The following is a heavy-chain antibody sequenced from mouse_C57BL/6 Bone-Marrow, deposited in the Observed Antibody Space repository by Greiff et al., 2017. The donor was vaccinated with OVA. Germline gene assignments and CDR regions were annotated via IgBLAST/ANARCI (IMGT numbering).Heavy chain of an antibody. CDR1: GYTFTSYD. V-gene: IGHV1-85*01. J-gene: IGHJ2*01. CDR2: IYPSDGST. CDR3: AGTGLFGY. D-gene: IGHD4-1*01. Sequence: QVQLQQSGAELVRPGASVKLSCKASGYTFTSYDINWVKQRPGQGLEWIGRIYPSDGSTKYNEKFKGKATLTVDTSSSTAYMELHSLTSEDSAVYCCAGTGLFGYWGQGTTVTVSS.